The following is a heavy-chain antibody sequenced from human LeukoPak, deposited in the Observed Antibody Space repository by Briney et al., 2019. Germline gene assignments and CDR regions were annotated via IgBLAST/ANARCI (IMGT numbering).Heavy chain of an antibody. CDR1: GGSISSYY. Sequence: SETLSLTCTVSGGSISSYYWSWIRQPPGKGLEWIGEINHSGSTNYNPSLKSRVTISVDTSKNQFSLKLSSVTAADTAVYYCARVSYGYYFDYWGQGTLVTVSS. CDR3: ARVSYGYYFDY. CDR2: INHSGST. V-gene: IGHV4-34*01. J-gene: IGHJ4*02. D-gene: IGHD4-17*01.